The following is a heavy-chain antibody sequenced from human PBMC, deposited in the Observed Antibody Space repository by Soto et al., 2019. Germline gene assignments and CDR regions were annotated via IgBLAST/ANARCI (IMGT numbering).Heavy chain of an antibody. J-gene: IGHJ3*02. Sequence: QLQLVQSGGEVKTPGASVKVSCTTSGYTFTSHGISWVRQAPGQGLEWMGWISTYNGKTDYAQKFQGRVTMTADTRTSTVYMEVRGLRSDDTAVYYCARLLAEGATYREDAFDMWGQGTKVTVSS. D-gene: IGHD1-26*01. CDR3: ARLLAEGATYREDAFDM. V-gene: IGHV1-18*01. CDR1: GYTFTSHG. CDR2: ISTYNGKT.